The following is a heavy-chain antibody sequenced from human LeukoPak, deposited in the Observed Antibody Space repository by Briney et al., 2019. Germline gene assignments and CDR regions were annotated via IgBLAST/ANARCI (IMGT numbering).Heavy chain of an antibody. D-gene: IGHD1-26*01. Sequence: PGGSLRLSCAASGFTFSSYGMHWVRQAPGKGLEWVAVISYDGSNKYYADSVKGRFTISRDNSRNTLHLQMNSLREEDTAVYYCAKDWQWKLLTGAFNIWGQGTMVTVS. CDR3: AKDWQWKLLTGAFNI. V-gene: IGHV3-30*19. CDR1: GFTFSSYG. CDR2: ISYDGSNK. J-gene: IGHJ3*02.